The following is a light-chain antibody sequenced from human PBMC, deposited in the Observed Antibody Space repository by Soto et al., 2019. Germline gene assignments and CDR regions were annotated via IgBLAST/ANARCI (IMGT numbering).Light chain of an antibody. Sequence: QSVLTQPHSVSGTPGQRLTVSCSGSDSNIGSYSVHWFQQLPGTAPKPLLSTTYQRPSGVPERFSGSKSGTSASLAISGLQSEDEADYYGAAWDDSLKGHVFGTGTKVTVL. V-gene: IGLV1-44*01. J-gene: IGLJ1*01. CDR2: TTY. CDR3: AAWDDSLKGHV. CDR1: DSNIGSYS.